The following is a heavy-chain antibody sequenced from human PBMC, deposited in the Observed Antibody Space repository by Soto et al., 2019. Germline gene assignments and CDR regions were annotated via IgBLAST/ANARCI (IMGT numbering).Heavy chain of an antibody. CDR1: GFTFSSYS. D-gene: IGHD6-13*01. CDR2: ISSSSTDI. Sequence: EVQLVESGGGLVQRGGSLRLSCAASGFTFSSYSMNWVRQAPGKGLEWVSYISSSSTDIFYADSVRGRFIVSRDDAKNSLYLQMNTLRDEETAVYYCARTFSSSWSSFYYYALDVWGQGTTVTVSS. J-gene: IGHJ6*02. CDR3: ARTFSSSWSSFYYYALDV. V-gene: IGHV3-48*02.